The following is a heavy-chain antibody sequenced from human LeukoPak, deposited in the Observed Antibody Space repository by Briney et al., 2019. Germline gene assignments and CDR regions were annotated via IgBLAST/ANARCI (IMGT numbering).Heavy chain of an antibody. D-gene: IGHD5-18*01. J-gene: IGHJ4*02. CDR2: IYYSGST. CDR3: ARSGYSYLAGIYY. Sequence: GSLRLSCAASGFTVSSNQMTWVRQPPGKGLEWIGSIYYSGSTYYNPSLKSRVTISVDTSKNQFSLKLSSVTAADTAVYYCARSGYSYLAGIYYWGQGTLVTVSS. CDR1: GFTVSSNQ. V-gene: IGHV4-39*01.